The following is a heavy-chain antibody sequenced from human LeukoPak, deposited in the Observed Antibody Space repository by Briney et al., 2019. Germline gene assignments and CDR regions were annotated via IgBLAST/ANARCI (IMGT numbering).Heavy chain of an antibody. D-gene: IGHD6-13*01. V-gene: IGHV3-33*01. Sequence: GGSLRLPCAASGFTFSSYGMHWVRQAPGKGLEWVAVIWYDGSNKYYADSVKGRFTISRDNSKNTLYLQMNSLRAEDTAVYYCASLGQQLAQNHDAFDIWGQGTMVTVSS. CDR1: GFTFSSYG. J-gene: IGHJ3*02. CDR2: IWYDGSNK. CDR3: ASLGQQLAQNHDAFDI.